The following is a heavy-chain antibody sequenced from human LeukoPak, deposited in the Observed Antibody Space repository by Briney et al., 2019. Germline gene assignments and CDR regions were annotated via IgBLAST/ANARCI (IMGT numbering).Heavy chain of an antibody. D-gene: IGHD6-19*01. CDR2: FSGSGGST. J-gene: IGHJ4*02. CDR3: AKGTGYSSGWPQTFDY. CDR1: GFTFSSYA. Sequence: PGGSLRLSCAASGFTFSSYAMSWVRQAPGKGLEWVSAFSGSGGSTYYADSVKGRFTISRDNSKNTLYLQMNSLRAEDTAVYYCAKGTGYSSGWPQTFDYWGQGTLVTVSS. V-gene: IGHV3-23*01.